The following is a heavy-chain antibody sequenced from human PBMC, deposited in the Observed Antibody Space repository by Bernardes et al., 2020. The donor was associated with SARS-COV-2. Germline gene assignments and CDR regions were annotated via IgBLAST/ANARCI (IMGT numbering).Heavy chain of an antibody. Sequence: SVKVSCKASGLTFSSSSVQWVRQARGQRLEWIGWIVVGSGDTKYAQKFQETISITSDMSTSTVHMELSSLRSEDTAVYYCATLATTVEKTWSYWGQGTLVTVSA. CDR2: IVVGSGDT. J-gene: IGHJ4*02. CDR1: GLTFSSSS. V-gene: IGHV1-58*01. D-gene: IGHD4-17*01. CDR3: ATLATTVEKTWSY.